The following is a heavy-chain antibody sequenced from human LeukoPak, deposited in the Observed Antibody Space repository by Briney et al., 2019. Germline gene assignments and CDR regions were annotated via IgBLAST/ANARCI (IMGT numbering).Heavy chain of an antibody. V-gene: IGHV5-51*01. D-gene: IGHD6-19*01. CDR2: IYPGGYDT. CDR1: GYHFDSYW. J-gene: IGHJ4*02. Sequence: GESLEISCKGSGYHFDSYWIGWVRPVPGKGLEWMGIIYPGGYDTRYSPTFQGQVTISAGKSISTACLQWSSLEASDAAMYYCARSSGSGWYEYWGQGTLVTVSS. CDR3: ARSSGSGWYEY.